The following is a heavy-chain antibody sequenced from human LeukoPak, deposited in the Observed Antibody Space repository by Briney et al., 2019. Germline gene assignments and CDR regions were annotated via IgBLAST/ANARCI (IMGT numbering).Heavy chain of an antibody. CDR2: ISSSGSTI. V-gene: IGHV3-11*01. CDR3: ASTPYYDSSGYQVDY. Sequence: GGSLRLSCAASGFSFSNYYMSWIRHAPGKGLEWVSYISSSGSTIYYADSVKGRFTISRDNAKTSLYLQMNSLRAEDTAVYYCASTPYYDSSGYQVDYWGQGTLVTVSS. D-gene: IGHD3-22*01. CDR1: GFSFSNYY. J-gene: IGHJ4*02.